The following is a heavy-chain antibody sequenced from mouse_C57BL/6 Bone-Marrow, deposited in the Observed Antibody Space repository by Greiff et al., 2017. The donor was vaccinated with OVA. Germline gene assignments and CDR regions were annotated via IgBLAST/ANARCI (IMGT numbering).Heavy chain of an antibody. CDR1: GYFITSGYY. V-gene: IGHV3-6*01. D-gene: IGHD1-1*01. CDR2: ISYDGSN. Sequence: VQLQQSGPGLVKPSQSLSLTCSVTGYFITSGYYWNWIRQFPGNKLEWMGYISYDGSNNYNPSLKNRISITRDTSKNQFFLKLNSVTTEDTATYYCARDYYGSRLDYWGQGTTLTVSS. J-gene: IGHJ2*01. CDR3: ARDYYGSRLDY.